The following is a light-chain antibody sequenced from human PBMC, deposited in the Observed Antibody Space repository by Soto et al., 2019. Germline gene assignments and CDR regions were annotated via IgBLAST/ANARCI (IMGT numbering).Light chain of an antibody. CDR2: DVS. CDR1: SSAVGGYNY. J-gene: IGLJ1*01. CDR3: SSYTSSSTGV. V-gene: IGLV2-14*01. Sequence: QSVLTQPASVSGSPGQSITISCSGNSSAVGGYNYVSWYQQNPGTAPKLLIYDVSNRPSGVSHRFSGSKSGNTASLTISGLQAEDEADYYCSSYTSSSTGVFGTGTKVTVL.